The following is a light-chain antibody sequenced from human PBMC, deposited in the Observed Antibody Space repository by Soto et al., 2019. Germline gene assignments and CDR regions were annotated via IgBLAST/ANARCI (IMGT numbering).Light chain of an antibody. CDR2: DVN. CDR1: SS. V-gene: IGLV2-14*01. Sequence: QSALTQPASVSGSPGQSITISCTGTSSVSWYQQHPGKAPKLIIYDVNNRPSGVSYRFSGSNSGNTASLTISGLQADDEADYYCSSYTTSSTGVLGGGTKLTVL. CDR3: SSYTTSSTGV. J-gene: IGLJ3*02.